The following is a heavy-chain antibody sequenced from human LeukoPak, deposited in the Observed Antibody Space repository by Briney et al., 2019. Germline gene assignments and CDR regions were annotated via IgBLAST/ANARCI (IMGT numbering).Heavy chain of an antibody. Sequence: PSETLSLTCTVSGGSISSYYWSWIRQPPGKGLEWIGYIYYSGSTNYSPSLKSRVTISVDTSKNQVSLKLNSVTAADTGVYYCARSHYGNTDTNYYMDVWGKGTTVSVSS. CDR1: GGSISSYY. V-gene: IGHV4-59*01. CDR3: ARSHYGNTDTNYYMDV. D-gene: IGHD2/OR15-2a*01. CDR2: IYYSGST. J-gene: IGHJ6*03.